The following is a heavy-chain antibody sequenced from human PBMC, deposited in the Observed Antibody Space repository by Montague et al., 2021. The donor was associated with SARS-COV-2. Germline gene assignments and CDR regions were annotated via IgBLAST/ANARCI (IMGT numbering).Heavy chain of an antibody. V-gene: IGHV4-34*01. CDR3: ASAPRNSFGYWAY. CDR1: GGSFSNFY. D-gene: IGHD3-22*01. Sequence: SETLSLTCAVYGGSFSNFYWSWIRQPPGKGLEWIGEINHGGYIXXXPSXGGRVTISVDTSKNQFSLKVNSVTAADTAVYYCASAPRNSFGYWAYWGQGTLLTVSS. J-gene: IGHJ4*02. CDR2: INHGGYI.